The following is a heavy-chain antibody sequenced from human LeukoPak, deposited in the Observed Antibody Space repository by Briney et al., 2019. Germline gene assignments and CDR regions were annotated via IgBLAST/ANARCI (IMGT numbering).Heavy chain of an antibody. CDR1: GASFRSGGQY. J-gene: IGHJ4*02. V-gene: IGHV4-61*08. CDR2: IFYNGKT. Sequence: SETLSLTCTLSGASFRSGGQYWGWIRQTPGKGLEWIGDIFYNGKTNYNPSLKSRVTISLDTARSQFSLRLSSVTASDTGVYYCARIFDVWGRGTLVTVSS. CDR3: ARIFDV.